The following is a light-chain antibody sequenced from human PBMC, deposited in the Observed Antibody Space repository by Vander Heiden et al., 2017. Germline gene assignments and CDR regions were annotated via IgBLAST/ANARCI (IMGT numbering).Light chain of an antibody. CDR3: SSYTSSSTLVV. CDR1: SSGVGGYNY. V-gene: IGLV2-14*01. J-gene: IGLJ2*01. Sequence: QSALTQPASVSGSPVQSLTLSCTGTSSGVGGYNYVSWYQQHPGKAPKLMIYEVSNRPSGVSNRFSGSKSGNTASLTISGLQAEDEADYYCSSYTSSSTLVVFGGGTKLTVL. CDR2: EVS.